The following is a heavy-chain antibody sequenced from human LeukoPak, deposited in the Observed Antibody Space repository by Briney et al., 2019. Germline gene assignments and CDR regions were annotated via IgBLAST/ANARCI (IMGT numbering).Heavy chain of an antibody. V-gene: IGHV3-23*01. CDR2: ISGSGGST. CDR1: GFTFSSYG. D-gene: IGHD6-13*01. J-gene: IGHJ4*02. Sequence: GSLRLSCAASGFTFSSYGMSWVRQAPGKGLEWVSAISGSGGSTYYADSVKGRFTISRDNSKNTLYLQMNSLRAEDTAVYYCAKGIEISSSVFDYWGQGTLVTVSS. CDR3: AKGIEISSSVFDY.